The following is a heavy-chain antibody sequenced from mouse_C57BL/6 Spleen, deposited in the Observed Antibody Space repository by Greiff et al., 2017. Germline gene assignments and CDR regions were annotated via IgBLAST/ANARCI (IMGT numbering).Heavy chain of an antibody. Sequence: KVEESGGGLVKPGGSLKLSCAASGFTFSSYAMSWVRQTPEKRLEWVATISDGGSYTYYPDNVKGRFTISRDNAQNNLYLQMSHLKSEDTAMYYCARGDAWFAYWGQGTLVTVSA. CDR2: ISDGGSYT. CDR3: ARGDAWFAY. V-gene: IGHV5-4*03. CDR1: GFTFSSYA. J-gene: IGHJ3*01.